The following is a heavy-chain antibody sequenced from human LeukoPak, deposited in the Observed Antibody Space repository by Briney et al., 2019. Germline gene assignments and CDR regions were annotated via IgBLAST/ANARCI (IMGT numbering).Heavy chain of an antibody. V-gene: IGHV4-39*01. Sequence: SEALSLTCTVSGGSISSSSYYWGWIRQPPGKGLEWIGSIYYSGSTYYNPSLKSRVTISVDTSKNQFSLKLSSVTAADTAVYYCARQGRLTPIFDYWGQGTLVTVSS. J-gene: IGHJ4*02. CDR3: ARQGRLTPIFDY. CDR1: GGSISSSSYY. D-gene: IGHD3-9*01. CDR2: IYYSGST.